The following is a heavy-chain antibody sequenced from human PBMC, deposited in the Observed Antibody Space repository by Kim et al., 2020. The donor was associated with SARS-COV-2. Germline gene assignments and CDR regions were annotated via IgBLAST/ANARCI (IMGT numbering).Heavy chain of an antibody. CDR2: TRNKANSYTT. CDR1: GFTFSDHY. CDR3: AREGVHWGGTGTNNFDY. Sequence: GGSLRLSCAASGFTFSDHYMDWVRQTPGKGLEWVGRTRNKANSYTTEYAASVKGRFTISRDDSKNSLYLQMNSLKTEDTAVYYCAREGVHWGGTGTNNFDYWGQGTLVTVSS. J-gene: IGHJ4*02. V-gene: IGHV3-72*01. D-gene: IGHD1-1*01.